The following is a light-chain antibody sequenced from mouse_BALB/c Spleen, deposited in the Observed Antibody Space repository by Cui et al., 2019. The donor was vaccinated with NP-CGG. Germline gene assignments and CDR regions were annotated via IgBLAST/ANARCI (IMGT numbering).Light chain of an antibody. CDR3: ALWYSNHWV. Sequence: QAAVTTESPLTTSPGETVTLTCRSSTGAVTTSNYANWVQEKPDHLFTGLIGGTNNRAPGVPARFSGSLIGDKAALTITGAQTEDEAIYFCALWYSNHWVFGGGTKLTVL. J-gene: IGLJ1*01. CDR1: TGAVTTSNY. V-gene: IGLV1*01. CDR2: GTN.